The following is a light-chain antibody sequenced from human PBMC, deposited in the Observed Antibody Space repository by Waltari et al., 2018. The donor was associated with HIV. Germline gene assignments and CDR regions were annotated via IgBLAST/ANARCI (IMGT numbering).Light chain of an antibody. V-gene: IGLV2-14*03. CDR3: SSYTSSTTLEV. J-gene: IGLJ2*01. Sequence: QSALTQPASVSGSPGQSITISCTGTSRDVGGYSYVSWYQHHPGKAPKLMIFDVSNRPSGVSNRFSGSKSGNTASLTISGLQAEDEADYYCSSYTSSTTLEVFGGGTKLTVL. CDR1: SRDVGGYSY. CDR2: DVS.